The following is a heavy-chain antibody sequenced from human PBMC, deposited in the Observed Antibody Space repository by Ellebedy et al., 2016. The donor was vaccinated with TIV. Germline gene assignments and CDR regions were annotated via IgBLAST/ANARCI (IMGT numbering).Heavy chain of an antibody. CDR3: AKDSYSSSWFLGHWFDT. CDR2: ISSSGSRI. J-gene: IGHJ5*02. CDR1: GFTFSSFE. V-gene: IGHV3-48*03. D-gene: IGHD6-13*01. Sequence: PGGSLRLSCTASGFTFSSFEMSWVRQAPGKGLEWVSHISSSGSRIYYADSVKGRFTLSRDNARNSLYLQMKRLRAEDTAIYYCAKDSYSSSWFLGHWFDTWGQGTLVSVSS.